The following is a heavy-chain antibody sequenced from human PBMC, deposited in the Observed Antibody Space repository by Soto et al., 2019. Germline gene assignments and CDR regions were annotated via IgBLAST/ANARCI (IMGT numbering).Heavy chain of an antibody. J-gene: IGHJ2*01. D-gene: IGHD5-18*01. Sequence: PSETLSLTCGVFDDSTRSRYWWTWLRRPPGRGLEWIGEVNQSGTSNYNPSLKSRVSISIDNSKNHFSLTMTSVTAADTAVYYCARPRGYSYGYRDWYFDLWGRGTLVTVSS. CDR2: VNQSGTS. CDR3: ARPRGYSYGYRDWYFDL. CDR1: DDSTRSRYW. V-gene: IGHV4-4*02.